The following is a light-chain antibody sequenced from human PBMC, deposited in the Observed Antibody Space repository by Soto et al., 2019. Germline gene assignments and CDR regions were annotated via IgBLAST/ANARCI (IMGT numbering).Light chain of an antibody. V-gene: IGKV3-20*01. J-gene: IGKJ2*01. CDR1: QSVSGSY. Sequence: EIVLTQSPGTLSLSPGERATLSYRASQSVSGSYLAWYQQKPGQSPRLLIYGSSDRATGIPDRFSGSGSGTDFTLTISRVEPEDFAVYYCHQYASSPPYTFGQGTKLEIK. CDR2: GSS. CDR3: HQYASSPPYT.